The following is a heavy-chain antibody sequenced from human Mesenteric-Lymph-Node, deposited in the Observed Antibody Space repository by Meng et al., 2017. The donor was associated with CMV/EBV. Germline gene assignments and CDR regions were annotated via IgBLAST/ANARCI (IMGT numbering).Heavy chain of an antibody. CDR1: GGSISSYY. J-gene: IGHJ6*02. CDR2: MYYSGST. V-gene: IGHV4-59*01. Sequence: GSLRLSCTVSGGSISSYYCIWIRQPPGKGLEWIGYMYYSGSTNYNPSLKSRVTMSVDTSRNQFSLKLSSVTAADTAVYYCARVPFVVVPSAIRTRHYYNGMDVWGQGTTVTVSS. CDR3: ARVPFVVVPSAIRTRHYYNGMDV. D-gene: IGHD2-2*02.